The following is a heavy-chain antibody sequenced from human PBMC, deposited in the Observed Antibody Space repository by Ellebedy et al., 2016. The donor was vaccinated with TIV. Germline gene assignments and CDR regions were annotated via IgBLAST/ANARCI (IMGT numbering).Heavy chain of an antibody. D-gene: IGHD3-10*01. Sequence: PGGSLRLSCEASGFRFTSHWMSWARQDPGKGLEWVTSINHDGSEKNYVDSVKGRFTISRDNAKNSLFLQMNNLRAEDTAVYYCVRNRASLGPWGQGTLVTVSS. CDR3: VRNRASLGP. CDR1: GFRFTSHW. V-gene: IGHV3-7*03. J-gene: IGHJ5*02. CDR2: INHDGSEK.